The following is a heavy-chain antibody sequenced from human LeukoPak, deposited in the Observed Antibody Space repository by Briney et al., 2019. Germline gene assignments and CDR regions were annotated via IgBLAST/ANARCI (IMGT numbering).Heavy chain of an antibody. D-gene: IGHD1-26*01. CDR2: ISGSGGST. CDR1: GFTFNSYA. V-gene: IGHV3-23*01. J-gene: IGHJ3*02. CDR3: AKDIVLLGFPEAFDI. Sequence: PGGSLRLSCAASGFTFNSYAMSWVRQAPGKGLEWVSAISGSGGSTYYADSVKGRFTISRDNSKNTLYLQMNSLRAEDTALYYCAKDIVLLGFPEAFDIWGQGTMVTVSS.